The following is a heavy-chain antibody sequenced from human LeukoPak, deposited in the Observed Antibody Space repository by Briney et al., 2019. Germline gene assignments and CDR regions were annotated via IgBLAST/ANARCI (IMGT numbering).Heavy chain of an antibody. CDR3: ATQVAAGTNYFDY. CDR1: GYTFTGYY. D-gene: IGHD6-13*01. J-gene: IGHJ4*02. V-gene: IGHV1-2*02. CDR2: INPNSGDT. Sequence: ASVKVSCKASGYTFTGYYLHWVRQAPGQGLEWMGWINPNSGDTNYAPKFQGRVTMTRDTSISTAYMGLSSLRSDDAAVYYCATQVAAGTNYFDYWGQGTLVTVSS.